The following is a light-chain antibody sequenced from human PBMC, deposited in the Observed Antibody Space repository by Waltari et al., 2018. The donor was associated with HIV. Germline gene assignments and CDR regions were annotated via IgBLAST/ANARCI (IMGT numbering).Light chain of an antibody. J-gene: IGLJ2*01. CDR1: RYHIGDNY. CDR3: ATWDASLSAVV. V-gene: IGLV1-51*01. Sequence: QSVLTQPPSVSAAPGQKVTLSCSGNRYHIGDNYVSWQQHVPGKAPKVLIDDNNKRPSGTPARFFGSKSGTSATLDIFGLQTGDEADYYCATWDASLSAVVFGGGTRLTVL. CDR2: DNN.